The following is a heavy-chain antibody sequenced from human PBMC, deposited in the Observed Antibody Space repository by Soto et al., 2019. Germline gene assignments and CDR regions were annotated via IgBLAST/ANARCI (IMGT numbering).Heavy chain of an antibody. J-gene: IGHJ3*02. CDR1: GSTFSSYG. D-gene: IGHD6-19*01. Sequence: GASVKVSCKASGSTFSSYGISWVRPAPGQGLEWMGGIIPIFGTANYAQKFQGRVTITADESTSTAYMELSSLRSEDTAVYYCARDLRYSSAWYAAPGWALDIWRQGT. V-gene: IGHV1-69*13. CDR2: IIPIFGTA. CDR3: ARDLRYSSAWYAAPGWALDI.